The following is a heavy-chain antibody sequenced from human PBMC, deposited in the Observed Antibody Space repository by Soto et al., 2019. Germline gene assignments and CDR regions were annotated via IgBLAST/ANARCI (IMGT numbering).Heavy chain of an antibody. CDR1: GFTFSSYA. D-gene: IGHD3-3*01. J-gene: IGHJ4*02. Sequence: PXGSLGLSCAASGFTFSSYALSGVRQAPGKGLGWVSAISVGGGSTYYADPVKGRFTISRDNSKNTLYLQMNSLRAEETAVYYCEKDRGGVTIFGVVIMDPLCFDYWGQGTLVTVSS. V-gene: IGHV3-23*01. CDR2: ISVGGGST. CDR3: EKDRGGVTIFGVVIMDPLCFDY.